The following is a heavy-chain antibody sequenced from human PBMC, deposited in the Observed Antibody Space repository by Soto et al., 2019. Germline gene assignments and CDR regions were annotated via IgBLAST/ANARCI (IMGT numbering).Heavy chain of an antibody. CDR2: INHSGST. D-gene: IGHD3-10*01. CDR1: GGSFSGYY. V-gene: IGHV4-34*01. Sequence: PSETLSLTCAVYGGSFSGYYWSWIRQPPGKGLEWIGEINHSGSTNYNPSLKSRVTISVDTSKNQFSLKLSSVTAADTAVYYCARIKLSMVRGVKIYYYYGMDVWGQGTTVTVFS. CDR3: ARIKLSMVRGVKIYYYYGMDV. J-gene: IGHJ6*02.